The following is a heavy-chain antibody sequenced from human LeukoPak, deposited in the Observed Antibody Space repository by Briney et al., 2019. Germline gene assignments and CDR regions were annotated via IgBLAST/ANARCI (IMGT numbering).Heavy chain of an antibody. J-gene: IGHJ4*02. CDR3: ARDSPDXGGKXFDY. CDR1: GFTFSSYA. V-gene: IGHV3-23*03. Sequence: GGSLRLSCAASGFTFSSYAMSWVRQAPGKGLEWVSVIYSGGSTYYADSVKGRFTISRDNSKNSLYLQMNSLRAEDTAIYYCARDSPDXGGKXFDYWGQGTLVTVSS. D-gene: IGHD4-23*01. CDR2: IYSGGST.